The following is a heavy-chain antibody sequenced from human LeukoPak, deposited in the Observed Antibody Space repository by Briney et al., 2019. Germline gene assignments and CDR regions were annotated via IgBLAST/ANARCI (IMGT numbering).Heavy chain of an antibody. CDR1: GGTFSSYA. D-gene: IGHD6-13*01. CDR2: IIPIFGTA. J-gene: IGHJ4*02. Sequence: GASVKVSCKASGGTFSSYAISWVRQAPGQGLEWMGGIIPIFGTANYAQKFQGRVTITADESTSTAYMELSSLRSEDTAVHYCAREDSSSGYFDYWGQGTLVTVSS. V-gene: IGHV1-69*01. CDR3: AREDSSSGYFDY.